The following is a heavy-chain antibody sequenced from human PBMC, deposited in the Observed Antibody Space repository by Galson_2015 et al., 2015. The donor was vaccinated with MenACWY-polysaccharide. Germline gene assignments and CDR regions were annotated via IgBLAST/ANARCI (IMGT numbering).Heavy chain of an antibody. CDR1: GYTFTSYD. D-gene: IGHD2-2*01. V-gene: IGHV1-8*01. Sequence: SLKVSCKASGYTFTSYDINWVRQATGQGLEWMGWMNPNSGNTGYAQKFKGRVTMTRNTSISTAYMQMSSLRSEDTAVYYCARGDRFVVVTAANLGHYYMDVWGKGTTVTVSS. CDR3: ARGDRFVVVTAANLGHYYMDV. CDR2: MNPNSGNT. J-gene: IGHJ6*03.